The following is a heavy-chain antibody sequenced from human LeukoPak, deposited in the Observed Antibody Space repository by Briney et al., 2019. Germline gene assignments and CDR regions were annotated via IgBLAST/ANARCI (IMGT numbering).Heavy chain of an antibody. CDR2: INGRGDNT. CDR1: GLAFRNYA. CDR3: AKDRVSPGFNWFDP. Sequence: HPGGSLRLSCVASGLAFRNYAMTWVRQAPGKGLEWVSAINGRGDNTYYADFVKGRFTISRDNSKSTVYLQMNSLRTEDTAVYYCAKDRVSPGFNWFDPWGQGTLVTVSS. V-gene: IGHV3-23*01. D-gene: IGHD2/OR15-2a*01. J-gene: IGHJ5*02.